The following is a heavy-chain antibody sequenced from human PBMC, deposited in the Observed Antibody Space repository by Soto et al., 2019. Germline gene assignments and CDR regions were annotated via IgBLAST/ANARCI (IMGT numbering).Heavy chain of an antibody. Sequence: GGSLRLSCAASGFTFSSYGMHWVRQAPGKGLEWVAVIWYDGSNKYYADSVKGRFTISRDNSKNTLYLQMNSLRAEDTAVYYCARGSGPESWFDPWGQGTLVTVSS. J-gene: IGHJ5*02. CDR3: ARGSGPESWFDP. D-gene: IGHD2-15*01. CDR2: IWYDGSNK. V-gene: IGHV3-33*01. CDR1: GFTFSSYG.